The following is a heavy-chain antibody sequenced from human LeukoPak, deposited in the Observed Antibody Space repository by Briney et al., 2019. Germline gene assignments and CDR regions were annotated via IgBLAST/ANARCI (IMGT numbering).Heavy chain of an antibody. CDR2: IYYSGST. V-gene: IGHV4-39*01. CDR3: ARRASQYDYGDYGALHFDY. CDR1: GGSISSSSYY. J-gene: IGHJ4*02. D-gene: IGHD4-17*01. Sequence: PSETLSLTCTVSGGSISSSSYYWGWIRQPPGKGLEWIGSIYYSGSTYYNPSLKSRVTISVDTSKNQFSLKLSSVTAADTAVYYCARRASQYDYGDYGALHFDYWGQGTLVTVSS.